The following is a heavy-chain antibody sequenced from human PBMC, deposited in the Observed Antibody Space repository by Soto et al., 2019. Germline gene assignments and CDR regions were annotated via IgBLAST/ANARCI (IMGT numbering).Heavy chain of an antibody. CDR2: INAGNGNT. Sequence: QVQLVQSGAEEKKPGASVKVSCKASGYTFSSYAMHWVRQPPGQRLEWMGWINAGNGNTKYSQKFQGRVTITRDTSASTAYMELSRLRSEDTAVYYCARGGPPIDYWGQGTLVTVSS. J-gene: IGHJ4*02. V-gene: IGHV1-3*05. CDR1: GYTFSSYA. D-gene: IGHD3-10*01. CDR3: ARGGPPIDY.